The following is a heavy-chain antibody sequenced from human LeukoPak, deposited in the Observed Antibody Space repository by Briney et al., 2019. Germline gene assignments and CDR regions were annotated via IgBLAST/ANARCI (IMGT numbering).Heavy chain of an antibody. D-gene: IGHD2-21*02. J-gene: IGHJ1*01. Sequence: ASVKVSCKASGYTFTSYAMHWVHQAPGQRLEWMGWINAGNGNTKYSQKFQGRVTITRDTSASTAYMELSSLRSEDTAVYYCARSSVGYFCGGDCNEYFQHWGQGTLVTVSS. V-gene: IGHV1-3*01. CDR1: GYTFTSYA. CDR2: INAGNGNT. CDR3: ARSSVGYFCGGDCNEYFQH.